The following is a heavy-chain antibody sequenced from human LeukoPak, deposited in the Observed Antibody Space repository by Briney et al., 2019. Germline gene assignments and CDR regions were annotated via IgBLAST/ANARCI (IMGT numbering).Heavy chain of an antibody. V-gene: IGHV4-31*03. CDR3: AWGYCSGGSCKPLDY. CDR1: GGSISSGGYY. Sequence: PSQTLSLTCTVSGGSISSGGYYWSWIRQHPGKSLEWIGYIYYSGSTYYNPSLKSRVTISVDTSKNQFSLKLSSVTAADTAVYYCAWGYCSGGSCKPLDYWGQGTLVTVSS. CDR2: IYYSGST. J-gene: IGHJ4*02. D-gene: IGHD2-15*01.